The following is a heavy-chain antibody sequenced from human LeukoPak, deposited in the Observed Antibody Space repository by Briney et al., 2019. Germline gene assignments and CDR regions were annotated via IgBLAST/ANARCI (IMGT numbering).Heavy chain of an antibody. CDR2: IHYSGST. J-gene: IGHJ1*01. V-gene: IGHV4-39*01. CDR3: ARPHSSGWSGSAEYFQH. Sequence: PSETLSLTCTVSGGSISSSSYYWGWIRQPPGKGLEWIGSIHYSGSTYYNPSLKSRVTISVDTSKNQFSLKLSSVTAADTAVYYCARPHSSGWSGSAEYFQHWGQGTLVTVSS. CDR1: GGSISSSSYY. D-gene: IGHD6-19*01.